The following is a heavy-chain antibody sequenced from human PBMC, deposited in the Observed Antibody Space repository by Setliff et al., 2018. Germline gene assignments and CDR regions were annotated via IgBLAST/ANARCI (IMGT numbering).Heavy chain of an antibody. CDR1: GYTFTSYY. Sequence: GASVKVSCKASGYTFTSYYMYWVRQAPGQGLEWMGTINTGGGSASLVDQFQGRVTMTRDTSTSTIYLELNSLTSDDTAVYYCARGGVAAAGRKGVFEYWGQGTLVTVS. CDR2: INTGGGSA. J-gene: IGHJ4*02. CDR3: ARGGVAAAGRKGVFEY. D-gene: IGHD6-13*01. V-gene: IGHV1-46*01.